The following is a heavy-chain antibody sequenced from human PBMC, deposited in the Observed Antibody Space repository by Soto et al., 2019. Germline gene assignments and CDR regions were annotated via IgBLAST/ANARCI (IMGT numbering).Heavy chain of an antibody. CDR1: GGSISSSSYY. D-gene: IGHD3-3*01. J-gene: IGHJ5*02. Sequence: PSETLSLTCTVSGGSISSSSYYWGWIRQPPGKGLEWIGSIYYSGSTYYNPSLKSRVTISVDTSKNQFSLKLSSVTAADTAVYYCARQGDEVTIFGVEARNWFDPWGQGTLVTVSS. CDR2: IYYSGST. V-gene: IGHV4-39*01. CDR3: ARQGDEVTIFGVEARNWFDP.